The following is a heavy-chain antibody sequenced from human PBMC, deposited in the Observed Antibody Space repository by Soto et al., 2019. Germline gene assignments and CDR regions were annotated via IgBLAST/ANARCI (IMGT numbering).Heavy chain of an antibody. J-gene: IGHJ4*02. CDR2: INGNGRSK. Sequence: EVQLLESGGGLVQPGGSLRLSCAASGFTFSNFAMSWYRQAPGKGLEWVSVINGNGRSKYHADSVQGRFTISRDNSKNALYLEMNSLRACDTALYYCAKGRVVGVTTCPDFWGQGTLVTVSS. V-gene: IGHV3-23*01. CDR1: GFTFSNFA. D-gene: IGHD1-26*01. CDR3: AKGRVVGVTTCPDF.